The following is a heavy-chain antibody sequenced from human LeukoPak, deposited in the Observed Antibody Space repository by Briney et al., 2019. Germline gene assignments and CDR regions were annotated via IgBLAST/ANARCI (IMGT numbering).Heavy chain of an antibody. CDR1: GGSISSGSYY. J-gene: IGHJ4*02. CDR3: ARGGDGYNWDYFDY. V-gene: IGHV4-61*02. CDR2: IYTSGST. D-gene: IGHD5-24*01. Sequence: SETLSLTCTVSGGSISSGSYYWSWIRQPAGKGLEWIGRIYTSGSTNYNPSLKSRVTISVDTFKNQFSLKLSSVTAADTAVYYCARGGDGYNWDYFDYWGQGTLVTVSS.